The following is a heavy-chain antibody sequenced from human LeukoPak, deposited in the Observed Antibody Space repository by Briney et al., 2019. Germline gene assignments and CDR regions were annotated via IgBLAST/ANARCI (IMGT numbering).Heavy chain of an antibody. V-gene: IGHV3-7*03. CDR1: GFSFTTYW. J-gene: IGHJ4*02. CDR3: AKSHHVTAIDY. Sequence: GESLRLSCAASGFSFTTYWMSWVRQAPGKGLEWVANIKQDGTEKYYVDSVKGRFTISRDNAKNSLYLQMNSLRVEDTAVYYCAKSHHVTAIDYWGQGTLVTVSS. CDR2: IKQDGTEK. D-gene: IGHD2-21*02.